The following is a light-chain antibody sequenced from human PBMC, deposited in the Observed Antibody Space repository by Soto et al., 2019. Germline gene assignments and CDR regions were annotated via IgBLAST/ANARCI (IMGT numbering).Light chain of an antibody. CDR2: DAS. CDR1: QSVSSY. V-gene: IGKV3-11*01. CDR3: QQRSNWPLT. Sequence: EIVLTQSPATLSLSPGERATLSCRASQSVSSYLAWYQQKPGQAPRLLIYDASNRATGVPARFSGSGSGTDFTLIISSLEPEDFAIYYCQQRSNWPLTFGAGTKVEIK. J-gene: IGKJ4*01.